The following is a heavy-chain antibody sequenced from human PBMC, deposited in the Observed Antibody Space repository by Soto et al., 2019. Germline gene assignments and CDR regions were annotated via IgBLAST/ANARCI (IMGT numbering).Heavy chain of an antibody. J-gene: IGHJ6*02. D-gene: IGHD3-10*01. CDR1: GFTVSSNY. V-gene: IGHV3-53*01. CDR3: ARGGDGSGSYYYYYYYGMDV. Sequence: GGSLRLSCAASGFTVSSNYMSWVRQAPGKGLEWVSVIYSGGSTYYADSVKGRFTISRDNSKNTLYLQMNSLRAGDTAVYYCARGGDGSGSYYYYYYYGMDVWGQGTTVTVSS. CDR2: IYSGGST.